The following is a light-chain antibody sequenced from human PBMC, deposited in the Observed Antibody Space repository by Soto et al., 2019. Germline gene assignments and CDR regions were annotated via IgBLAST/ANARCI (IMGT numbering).Light chain of an antibody. CDR2: DAS. CDR1: QDINNC. Sequence: IQMTHSPSSVSATLEDRVTITCRSSQDINNCLNWYQQKPGKAPKLLIFDASTLKTGVPSRFSGSGSGTDFTFTISSLQPEDIATYYCQQYDDLPITFGQGTRLEIK. CDR3: QQYDDLPIT. J-gene: IGKJ5*01. V-gene: IGKV1-33*01.